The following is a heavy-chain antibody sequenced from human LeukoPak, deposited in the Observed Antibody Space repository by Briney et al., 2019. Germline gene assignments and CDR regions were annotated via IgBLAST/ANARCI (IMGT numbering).Heavy chain of an antibody. CDR2: IYPGDSDT. D-gene: IGHD3-22*01. CDR1: GYTFTNYW. CDR3: ARTDTSGHYFFEY. Sequence: GGSLKISCKGSGYTFTNYWIGWVRQMPGKGLEWMGIIYPGDSDTRYSPSFQGQVPISADKSISTAYLQWSSLQASDTAMYYCARTDTSGHYFFEYWGQGTLVTVSS. J-gene: IGHJ4*02. V-gene: IGHV5-51*01.